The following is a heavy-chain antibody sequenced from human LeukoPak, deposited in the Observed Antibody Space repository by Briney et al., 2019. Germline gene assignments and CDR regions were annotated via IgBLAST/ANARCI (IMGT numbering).Heavy chain of an antibody. V-gene: IGHV3-23*01. CDR3: ARRSGIAVAGAFDY. CDR1: GFTFNNYA. Sequence: GGSLRLSCAASGFTFNNYAMNWVRQAPGKGLEWVSAINNSGGRTYYADSVKGRFTISRDNSKNTLYLQMNSLRAEDTAVYYCARRSGIAVAGAFDYWGQGTLVTVSS. CDR2: INNSGGRT. J-gene: IGHJ4*02. D-gene: IGHD6-19*01.